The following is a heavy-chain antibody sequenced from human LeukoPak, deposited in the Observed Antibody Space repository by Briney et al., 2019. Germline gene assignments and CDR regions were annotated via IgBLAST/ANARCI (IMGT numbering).Heavy chain of an antibody. Sequence: PSETLSLTCAVYGGSFSGYYWSWIRQPPGKGLEWIGEINHSGSTNYNPSLKSRVTISVDTSKNQLSLKLSSVTAADTAVYYCARTGGLAFDYWGQGTLVTVSS. V-gene: IGHV4-34*01. J-gene: IGHJ4*02. CDR1: GGSFSGYY. CDR2: INHSGST. CDR3: ARTGGLAFDY.